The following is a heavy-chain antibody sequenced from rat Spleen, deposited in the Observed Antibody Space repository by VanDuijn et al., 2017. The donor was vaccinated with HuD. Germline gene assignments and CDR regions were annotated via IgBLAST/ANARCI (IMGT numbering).Heavy chain of an antibody. Sequence: EVQLVESDGGLVQPGRSLKLSCAASRFTFSDYYMAWVRQAPTKGLEWVATISYDGISTYYRDSVRGRFSISSDNAKTTLYLQMNNLRSEDTAIYYCTRGYAHYWGQGVMVTVSS. CDR1: RFTFSDYY. CDR2: ISYDGIST. D-gene: IGHD1-12*03. J-gene: IGHJ2*01. V-gene: IGHV5-29*01. CDR3: TRGYAHY.